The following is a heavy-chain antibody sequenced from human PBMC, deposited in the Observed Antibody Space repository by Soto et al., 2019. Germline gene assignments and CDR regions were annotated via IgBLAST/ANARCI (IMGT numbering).Heavy chain of an antibody. D-gene: IGHD1-26*01. CDR2: INHSGST. J-gene: IGHJ5*02. V-gene: IGHV4-34*01. CDR1: GGSFSGYY. CDR3: ARRLVGARRGNWFDP. Sequence: SETLSLTCAVYGGSFSGYYWTWIRQPPGTGLEWIGEINHSGSTNYNPSLKSRVTISVDTSKNQFSLKLSSVTAADTAVYYCARRLVGARRGNWFDPWGQGTLVTVSS.